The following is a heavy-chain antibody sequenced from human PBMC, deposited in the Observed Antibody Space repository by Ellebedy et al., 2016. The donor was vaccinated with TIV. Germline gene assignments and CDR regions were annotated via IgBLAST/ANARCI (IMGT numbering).Heavy chain of an antibody. J-gene: IGHJ5*02. D-gene: IGHD2-2*01. CDR2: IYYSGST. CDR3: ARDRGYQPLLGWFDP. CDR1: GGSISSSSYY. V-gene: IGHV4-39*07. Sequence: SETLSLXXTVSGGSISSSSYYWGWIRQPPGKGLEWIGSIYYSGSTYYNPSLKSRVTISVDTSKNQFSLKLSSVTAADTAVYYCARDRGYQPLLGWFDPWGQGTLVTVSS.